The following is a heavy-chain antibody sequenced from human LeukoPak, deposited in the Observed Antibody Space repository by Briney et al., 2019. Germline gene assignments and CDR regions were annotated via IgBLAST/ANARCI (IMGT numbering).Heavy chain of an antibody. CDR1: GYTFTAHY. V-gene: IGHV1-2*02. CDR2: INPNSGGT. Sequence: ASVKVSCKASGYTFTAHYIHWVRQAPGQGLEWMGWINPNSGGTNYAQKFQGRVTMTRDTSTSTAYMELSRLRSDDTAVYYCARDLGYDSSGYSDYWGQGTLVTVSS. J-gene: IGHJ4*02. CDR3: ARDLGYDSSGYSDY. D-gene: IGHD3-22*01.